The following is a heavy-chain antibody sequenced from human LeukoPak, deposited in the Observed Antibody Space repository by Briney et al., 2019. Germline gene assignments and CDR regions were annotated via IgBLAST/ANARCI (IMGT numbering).Heavy chain of an antibody. CDR3: ARDRGYYYGSGSPDTSPYGMDV. V-gene: IGHV3-66*02. J-gene: IGHJ6*02. Sequence: PGGSLRLSCAASGFTFDSYEMNWVRQAPGKGLEWVSVIYSGGSTYYADSVEGRFTISRDNSKNTLYLQMNSLRAEDTAVYYCARDRGYYYGSGSPDTSPYGMDVWGQGTTVTVSS. CDR1: GFTFDSYE. D-gene: IGHD3-10*01. CDR2: IYSGGST.